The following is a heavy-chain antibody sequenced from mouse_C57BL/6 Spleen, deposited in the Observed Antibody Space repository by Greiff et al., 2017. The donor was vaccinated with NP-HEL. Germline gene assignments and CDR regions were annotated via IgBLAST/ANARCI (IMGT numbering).Heavy chain of an antibody. J-gene: IGHJ2*01. CDR1: GYTFTDYE. D-gene: IGHD2-3*01. CDR3: TPIYDGYFDY. V-gene: IGHV1-15*01. Sequence: VQVVESGAELVRPGASVTLSCKASGYTFTDYEMHWVKQTPVHGLEWIGAIDPETGGTAYNQKFKGKAILTADKSSSTAYMELRSLTSEDSAVYYCTPIYDGYFDYWGQGTTLTVSS. CDR2: IDPETGGT.